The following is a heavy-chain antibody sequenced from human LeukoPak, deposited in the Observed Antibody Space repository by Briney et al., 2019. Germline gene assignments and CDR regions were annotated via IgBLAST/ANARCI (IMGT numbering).Heavy chain of an antibody. J-gene: IGHJ4*02. Sequence: GGSLRLSCAVSGLTLSNYGMNWVRQAPGKGLDWVANINPDGGEERYVDAVECRSVISRDNAKNSLYLQMNSLRAEDTAVYYCAIWGADQNYWGQGTLVTVSS. CDR1: GLTLSNYG. CDR3: AIWGADQNY. D-gene: IGHD3-16*01. CDR2: INPDGGEE. V-gene: IGHV3-7*02.